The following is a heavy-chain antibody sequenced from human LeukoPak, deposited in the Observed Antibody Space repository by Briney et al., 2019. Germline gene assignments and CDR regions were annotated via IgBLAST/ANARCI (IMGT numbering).Heavy chain of an antibody. V-gene: IGHV4-59*01. CDR3: ARVRAGDLVPYYYYMDV. CDR1: GGSISSYY. Sequence: SETLSLTCTVSGGSISSYYWSWIRQPPGKGLEWIGYIHYSGSTNYSPSLKSRVTISVDTSKNQFSLKLSSVTAADTAVYYCARVRAGDLVPYYYYMDVWGKGTTVTVSS. J-gene: IGHJ6*03. CDR2: IHYSGST. D-gene: IGHD4-17*01.